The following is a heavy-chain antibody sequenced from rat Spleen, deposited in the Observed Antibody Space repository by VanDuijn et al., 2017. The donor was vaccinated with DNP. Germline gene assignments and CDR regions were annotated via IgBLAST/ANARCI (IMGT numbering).Heavy chain of an antibody. Sequence: EVQLVESGGGLVQPGRSLKLSCAASGFTFSNYDMAWVRQAPTKGLKWVASISPSGGSTYYRDSVKGRFTISRDNAKNTQYLQMDSLRSEDTATYYCARSPYSSYMGAMDAWGQGTSVTVSS. V-gene: IGHV5S13*01. CDR2: ISPSGGST. D-gene: IGHD1-2*01. CDR1: GFTFSNYD. J-gene: IGHJ4*01. CDR3: ARSPYSSYMGAMDA.